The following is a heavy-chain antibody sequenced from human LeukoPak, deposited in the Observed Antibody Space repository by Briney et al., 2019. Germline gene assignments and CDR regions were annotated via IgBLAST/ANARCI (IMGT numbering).Heavy chain of an antibody. J-gene: IGHJ4*02. CDR3: ARDLYGDYVDY. CDR1: GGSISSYY. V-gene: IGHV4-59*01. D-gene: IGHD4-17*01. Sequence: SETLSLTXTVSGGSISSYYWSWIRQPPGKGLEWIGYTYYSGSTNYNPSLKSRVTISVDTSKNQFSLKLSSVTAADTAVYYCARDLYGDYVDYWGQGTLVTVSS. CDR2: TYYSGST.